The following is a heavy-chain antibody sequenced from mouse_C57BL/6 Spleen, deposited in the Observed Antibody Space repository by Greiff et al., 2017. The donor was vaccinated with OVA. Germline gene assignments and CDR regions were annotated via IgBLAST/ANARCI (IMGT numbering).Heavy chain of an antibody. CDR3: ARTYYYGSSYDWYFDV. Sequence: QVQLQQSGPELVKPGASVKISCKASGYAFSSSWMNWVKQRPGKGLEWIGRIYPGDGDTNYNGKFKGKATLTADKSSSTAYMQLSSLTSGDSAVYFCARTYYYGSSYDWYFDVWGTGTTVTVSS. V-gene: IGHV1-82*01. D-gene: IGHD1-1*01. J-gene: IGHJ1*03. CDR2: IYPGDGDT. CDR1: GYAFSSSW.